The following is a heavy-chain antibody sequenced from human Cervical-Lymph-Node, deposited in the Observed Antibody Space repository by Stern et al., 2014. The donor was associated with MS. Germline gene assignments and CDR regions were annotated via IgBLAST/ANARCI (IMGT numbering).Heavy chain of an antibody. J-gene: IGHJ4*02. V-gene: IGHV3-23*04. Sequence: VQLVESGGGLVQPGGSLRLSCAASGFTFSSYAMSWVRQAPGKGLEWDSAISGSGGSTYYADSVKGRFPISRDNSKNTLYLQMNSLRAEDTAVYYCAKDAVCSSTSCYRGPFDYWGQGTLVTVSS. CDR3: AKDAVCSSTSCYRGPFDY. D-gene: IGHD2-2*01. CDR1: GFTFSSYA. CDR2: ISGSGGST.